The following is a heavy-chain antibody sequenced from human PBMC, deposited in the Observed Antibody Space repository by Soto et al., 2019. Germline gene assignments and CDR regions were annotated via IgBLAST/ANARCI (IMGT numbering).Heavy chain of an antibody. J-gene: IGHJ5*02. CDR2: ISSSSSYT. D-gene: IGHD3-10*01. CDR1: GFTFSDYY. CDR3: ASPGGRFGPSRGFDP. Sequence: GGSLRLSCAASGFTFSDYYMSWIRQAPGKGLEWVSYISSSSSYTNYADSVKGRFTISRDNAKNSLYLQMNSLRAEDTAVYYCASPGGRFGPSRGFDPWGQGTLVTVSS. V-gene: IGHV3-11*06.